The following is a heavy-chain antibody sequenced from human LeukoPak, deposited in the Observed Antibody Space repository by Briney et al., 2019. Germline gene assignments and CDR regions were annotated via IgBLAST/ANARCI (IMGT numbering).Heavy chain of an antibody. Sequence: SVKVSCKDSGGTFSSYAISWVRQAPGQGLEWMGGIIPIFGTANYAQKFQGRVTITADESTSTAYMELSSLRSEDTAVYYCARDREGDYVWGSYRLEVFDYWGQGTLVTVSS. J-gene: IGHJ4*02. CDR2: IIPIFGTA. D-gene: IGHD3-16*02. CDR1: GGTFSSYA. V-gene: IGHV1-69*13. CDR3: ARDREGDYVWGSYRLEVFDY.